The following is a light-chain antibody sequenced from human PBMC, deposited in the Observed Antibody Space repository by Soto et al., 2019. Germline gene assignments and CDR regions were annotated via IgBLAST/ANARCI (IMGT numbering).Light chain of an antibody. CDR3: QQYGSSGT. J-gene: IGKJ1*01. CDR1: QSVSSY. V-gene: IGKV3-20*01. CDR2: GAS. Sequence: EIVLTQSPATLSLSPGARATLSCRASQSVSSYLAWYQQKPGQAPRLLIYGASTRATGTPARFSGSGSGTDFTLTISRLEPEDFAVYYCQQYGSSGTFGQGTKVDIK.